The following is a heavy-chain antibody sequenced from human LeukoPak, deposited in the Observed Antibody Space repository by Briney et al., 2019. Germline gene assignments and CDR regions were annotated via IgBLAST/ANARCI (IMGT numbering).Heavy chain of an antibody. CDR3: ARHSRSSGN. V-gene: IGHV4-59*08. D-gene: IGHD3-10*01. CDR1: GGPISSYY. CDR2: ITNSGST. J-gene: IGHJ4*02. Sequence: PSETLSLTCTVSGGPISSYYWSWIRQPPGKGLEWIGYITNSGSTNYNPSLKSRVTISVDTSKSQFSLKLSSVTAADTAVYYCARHSRSSGNWGQGTLVTVSS.